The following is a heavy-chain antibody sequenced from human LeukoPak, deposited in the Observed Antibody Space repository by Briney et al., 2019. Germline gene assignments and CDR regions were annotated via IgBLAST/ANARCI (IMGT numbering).Heavy chain of an antibody. CDR1: GFTFSSYG. D-gene: IGHD2-15*01. Sequence: GRSLRLSCAASGFTFSSYGMHWVRQAPGKGLEWVAVISYGGSNTYYADSVKGRFTISRDNSKNTLYLQMNSLRAEDTAVYYCASDIVEVSGFDYWGQGTLVTVSS. CDR3: ASDIVEVSGFDY. J-gene: IGHJ4*02. V-gene: IGHV3-30*03. CDR2: ISYGGSNT.